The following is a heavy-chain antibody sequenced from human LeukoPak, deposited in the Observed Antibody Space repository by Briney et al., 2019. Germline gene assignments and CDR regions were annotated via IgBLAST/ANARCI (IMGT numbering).Heavy chain of an antibody. CDR1: GFTFSNAW. J-gene: IGHJ3*02. V-gene: IGHV3-15*01. CDR3: TRHYYDSSGDAFDI. D-gene: IGHD3-22*01. Sequence: GGSLRLSCAASGFTFSNAWMSWVRQAPGKGLEWVGRIKSKTDGGTTDYAAPVKGRFTISRDDSKNTLYLQMNSLKTEDTAVYYCTRHYYDSSGDAFDIWGQGTMVTVSS. CDR2: IKSKTDGGTT.